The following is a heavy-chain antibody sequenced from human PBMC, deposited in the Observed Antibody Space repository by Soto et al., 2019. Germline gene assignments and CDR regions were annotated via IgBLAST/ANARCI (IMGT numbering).Heavy chain of an antibody. CDR1: GFTFSSYS. D-gene: IGHD3-22*01. Sequence: GGSLRLSCAASGFTFSSYSMNWVRQAPGKGLEWVSSISSSSSYIYYADSVKGRFTISRDNAKNSLYLQMNSLRAEDTAVYYCARGVYYYDSSGYFPYWGQGTLVTVSS. V-gene: IGHV3-21*01. CDR2: ISSSSSYI. J-gene: IGHJ4*02. CDR3: ARGVYYYDSSGYFPY.